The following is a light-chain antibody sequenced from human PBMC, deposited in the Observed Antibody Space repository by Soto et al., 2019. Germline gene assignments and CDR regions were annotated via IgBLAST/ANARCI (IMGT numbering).Light chain of an antibody. CDR1: SSNIGNNY. V-gene: IGLV1-51*01. J-gene: IGLJ2*01. Sequence: QSVLTQPPSVSAAPGQRVTISCSGSSSNIGNNYVSWYQHLPGTAPKLHIYDNNKRPSGIPDRFSGSKSGTSATLGITGLQTGDEADYYCGTWDSSLSAGVFGGGTKLTVL. CDR2: DNN. CDR3: GTWDSSLSAGV.